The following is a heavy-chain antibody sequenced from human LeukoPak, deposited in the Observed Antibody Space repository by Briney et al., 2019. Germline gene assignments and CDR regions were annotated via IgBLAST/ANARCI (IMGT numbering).Heavy chain of an antibody. CDR1: GFIFSSYA. Sequence: PGGSLRLPCAASGFIFSSYAMSWVRQAPGKGLEWVSAISGSGGSTYYADSVKGRFTISRDNSKNTLYLQMNSLRAEDTAVYYCAICSGARGYYFDYWGQGTLVTVSS. CDR3: AICSGARGYYFDY. CDR2: ISGSGGST. D-gene: IGHD3-10*01. V-gene: IGHV3-23*01. J-gene: IGHJ4*02.